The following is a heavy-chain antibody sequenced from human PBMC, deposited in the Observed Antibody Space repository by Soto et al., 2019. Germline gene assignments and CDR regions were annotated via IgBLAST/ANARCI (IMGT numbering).Heavy chain of an antibody. CDR1: GGTFSSYT. CDR3: WVTFFFFSGGSCYRPNQPEFDY. CDR2: IIPILGIA. J-gene: IGHJ4*02. Sequence: SVKVSCKASGGTFSSYTISWVRQAPGQGLEWMGRIIPILGIANYAQKFQGRVTITADKSTSTAYMVLSSLRSEDSAVYYCWVTFFFFSGGSCYRPNQPEFDYWGQGTLVTVSS. D-gene: IGHD2-15*01. V-gene: IGHV1-69*02.